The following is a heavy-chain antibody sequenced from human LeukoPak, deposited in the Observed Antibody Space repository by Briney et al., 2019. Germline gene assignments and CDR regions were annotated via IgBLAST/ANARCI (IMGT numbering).Heavy chain of an antibody. J-gene: IGHJ4*02. CDR2: ISYDGSNK. CDR3: ARAALGNYYYFDY. V-gene: IGHV3-30-3*01. D-gene: IGHD1-7*01. Sequence: PGGSLRLSCAASGFTFSSYAMHWVRQAPGKGLEWVAVISYDGSNKYYADSVKGRFTISRDNSKNTLYLQMNSLRAEDTAVYYCARAALGNYYYFDYWGQGTLVTVSS. CDR1: GFTFSSYA.